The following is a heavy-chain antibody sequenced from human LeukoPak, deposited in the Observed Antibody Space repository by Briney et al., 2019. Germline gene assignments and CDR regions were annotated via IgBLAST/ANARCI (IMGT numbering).Heavy chain of an antibody. CDR1: GGSISSSSYY. CDR2: IYYSGST. J-gene: IGHJ4*02. Sequence: SETLSLTCTVSGGSISSSSYYWGWIRQPPGKGLEWIGSIYYSGSTYYNPSLKSRVTISVDTSKNQFSLKLSSVTAADTAVYYCARGETCGGSIFDYWGQGTLVTVSS. D-gene: IGHD2-15*01. V-gene: IGHV4-39*07. CDR3: ARGETCGGSIFDY.